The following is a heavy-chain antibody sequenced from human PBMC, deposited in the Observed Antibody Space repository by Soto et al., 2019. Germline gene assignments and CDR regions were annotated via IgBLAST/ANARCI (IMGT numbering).Heavy chain of an antibody. J-gene: IGHJ4*02. V-gene: IGHV1-69*06. D-gene: IGHD6-13*01. CDR3: ARGGALSTSWYWGDGLDS. CDR2: IIPVFGTP. Sequence: QVQLEQSGSEVKKSGSSVKVSCKASGYSFSSHAITWVRQAPGQGLEWMGGIIPVFGTPSYAQKFQGRVTISVYKYTNTSYLELRSLRFEDTAVYYCARGGALSTSWYWGDGLDSWGQGTQVTVSS. CDR1: GYSFSSHA.